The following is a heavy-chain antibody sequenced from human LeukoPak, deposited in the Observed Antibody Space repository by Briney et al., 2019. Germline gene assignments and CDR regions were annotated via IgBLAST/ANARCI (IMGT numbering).Heavy chain of an antibody. CDR2: ISYDGRSK. J-gene: IGHJ4*02. CDR3: ARERTVMVSREFDY. Sequence: GGSLRLSCAASGFTFSSYGMHWVRQAPGKGLEWVAVISYDGRSKYYADSVKGRLTISRDNSKSTLNLQMNSLRAEDTAVYYCARERTVMVSREFDYWGQGTLVIVSS. CDR1: GFTFSSYG. V-gene: IGHV3-30*03. D-gene: IGHD5-18*01.